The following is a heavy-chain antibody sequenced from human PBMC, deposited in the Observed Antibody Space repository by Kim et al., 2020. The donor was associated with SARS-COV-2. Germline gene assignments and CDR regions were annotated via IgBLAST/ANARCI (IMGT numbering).Heavy chain of an antibody. CDR3: ARVPILRIAAREKGEDAFDI. Sequence: SETLSLTCTVSSGSISSGGYYWSWIRQHPGKGLEWIGYIYYSGSTYYNPSLKSRVTISVDTSKNQFSLKLSSVTAADTAVYYCARVPILRIAAREKGEDAFDIWGQGTMVTVSS. J-gene: IGHJ3*02. CDR1: SGSISSGGYY. V-gene: IGHV4-31*03. CDR2: IYYSGST. D-gene: IGHD6-6*01.